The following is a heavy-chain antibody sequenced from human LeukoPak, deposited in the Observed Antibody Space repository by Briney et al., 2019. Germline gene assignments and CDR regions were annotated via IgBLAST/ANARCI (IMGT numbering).Heavy chain of an antibody. CDR2: ISGSGGST. Sequence: GGSLRLSCAASRFTFSSYAMSWVRQAPRKGLEWVSAISGSGGSTYYADSVKGRFTISRDNSKNTLYLQMNSLRAEDTAVYYCAKDLLHYYDSSGYYPFDYWGQGTLVTVSS. CDR1: RFTFSSYA. J-gene: IGHJ4*02. D-gene: IGHD3-22*01. V-gene: IGHV3-23*01. CDR3: AKDLLHYYDSSGYYPFDY.